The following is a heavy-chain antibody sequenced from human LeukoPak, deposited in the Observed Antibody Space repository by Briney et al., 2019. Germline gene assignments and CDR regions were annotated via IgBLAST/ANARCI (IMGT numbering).Heavy chain of an antibody. CDR3: ARVLSSGYDLFY. V-gene: IGHV1-2*06. J-gene: IGHJ4*02. CDR1: GYTFTGYY. CDR2: INPNSGGT. Sequence: ASVKVSCKASGYTFTGYYMHWVRQAPGQGLEWMGRINPNSGGTNYAQKFQGRVTMTRDTSICTAYMELSRLRSDDTAVYYCARVLSSGYDLFYWGQGTLVTVSS. D-gene: IGHD5-12*01.